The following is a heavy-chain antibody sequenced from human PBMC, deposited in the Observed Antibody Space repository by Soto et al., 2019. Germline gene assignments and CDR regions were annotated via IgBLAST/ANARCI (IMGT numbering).Heavy chain of an antibody. CDR1: GFTFSSYE. D-gene: IGHD3-9*01. J-gene: IGHJ6*02. V-gene: IGHV3-48*03. Sequence: LRLSCAASGFTFSSYEMNWVRQAPGKGLEWVSYISSSGSTIYYADSVKGRFTISRDNAKNSLYLQMNSLRAEDTAVYYCARPLGGYDILTGPKHYYYYGMDVWGQGTTVTVSS. CDR2: ISSSGSTI. CDR3: ARPLGGYDILTGPKHYYYYGMDV.